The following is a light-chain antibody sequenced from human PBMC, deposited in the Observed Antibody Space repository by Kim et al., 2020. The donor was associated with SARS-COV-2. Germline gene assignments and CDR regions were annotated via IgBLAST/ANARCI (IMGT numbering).Light chain of an antibody. CDR1: QSVNNN. Sequence: EIVVTQSPATLSVSPGERATLSCRASQSVNNNLAWYQQKLGQAPRLLIYGASTRAPGIPAKFSGSGSGTEFTLTISSLQSEDFAVYYCQQYNEWPPINSGQATRLEIK. J-gene: IGKJ5*01. CDR2: GAS. V-gene: IGKV3-15*01. CDR3: QQYNEWPPIN.